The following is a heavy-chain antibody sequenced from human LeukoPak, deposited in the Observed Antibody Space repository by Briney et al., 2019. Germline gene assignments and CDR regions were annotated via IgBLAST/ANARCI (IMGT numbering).Heavy chain of an antibody. CDR1: GFTFSNYD. CDR3: GRIGAPAHCGGDCYSGDY. CDR2: IGTAGDT. V-gene: IGHV3-13*01. Sequence: GGSLRLSCAASGFTFSNYDMHWVRQAAGKGLEWVSAIGTAGDTFYADSVRGRFLISRDNAKNSLYLQMNSLTAGDTAVYFCGRIGAPAHCGGDCYSGDYWGQGTLVTVSS. D-gene: IGHD2-21*02. J-gene: IGHJ4*02.